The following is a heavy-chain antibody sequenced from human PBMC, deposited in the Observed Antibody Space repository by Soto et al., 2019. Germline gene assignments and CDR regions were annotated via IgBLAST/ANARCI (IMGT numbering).Heavy chain of an antibody. CDR1: GYIFSNYY. Sequence: QVQLVQSGAEVKKPGTSVKVSCKASGYIFSNYYMHWVRQAPGQGLEWMGVFNPSGDATHYAQSFQGRVFVTRDTATSTVYMELSTLTSADTAVYYCARRGMSKIGFDTWGQGTMVTVSS. CDR3: ARRGMSKIGFDT. V-gene: IGHV1-46*01. J-gene: IGHJ3*02. D-gene: IGHD3-10*01. CDR2: FNPSGDAT.